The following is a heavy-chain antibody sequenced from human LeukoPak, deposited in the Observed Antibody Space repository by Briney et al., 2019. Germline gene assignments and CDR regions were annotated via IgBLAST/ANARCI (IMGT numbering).Heavy chain of an antibody. CDR2: INPNVGST. V-gene: IGHV1-46*01. J-gene: IGHJ4*02. CDR1: GYTFTNYY. D-gene: IGHD2-15*01. Sequence: ASVTVSFKASGYTFTNYYMHWVRQAPGQGLEGMGIINPNVGSTSYAQKFQGRVTMTRDTSTTTVYMELSSLRSEDTAVYYCARALSGASRMGNDCWGQGTLVTVSS. CDR3: ARALSGASRMGNDC.